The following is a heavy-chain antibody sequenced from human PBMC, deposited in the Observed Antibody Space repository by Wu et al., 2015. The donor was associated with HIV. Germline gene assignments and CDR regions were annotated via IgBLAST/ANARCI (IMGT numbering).Heavy chain of an antibody. CDR1: GHTLTDLS. CDR3: ATETSSDIEDYFDY. D-gene: IGHD2-15*01. CDR2: FDPEDGET. V-gene: IGHV1-24*01. J-gene: IGHJ4*02. Sequence: QVQLVQSGAEVKKLGASVKVSCKVSGHTLTDLSLHWVRQAPGKGLEWMGGFDPEDGETIYAQKFQGRVTMTEDTSTDTAYMELSSLRSEDTAVYYCATETSSDIEDYFDYWGQGTLVTVSS.